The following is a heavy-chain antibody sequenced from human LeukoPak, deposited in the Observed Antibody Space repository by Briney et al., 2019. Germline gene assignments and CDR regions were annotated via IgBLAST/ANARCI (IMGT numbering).Heavy chain of an antibody. D-gene: IGHD6-19*01. CDR3: ARVHRYSSKTRDAFDI. V-gene: IGHV3-48*04. CDR2: ISSSSSTI. Sequence: PGGSLRLSCAASGFTFSSYSMNWVRQAPGKGLEWVSYISSSSSTIYYADSVKGRFTISRDNAKNSLYLQMNSLRAEDTAVYYCARVHRYSSKTRDAFDIWGQGTMVTVSS. J-gene: IGHJ3*02. CDR1: GFTFSSYS.